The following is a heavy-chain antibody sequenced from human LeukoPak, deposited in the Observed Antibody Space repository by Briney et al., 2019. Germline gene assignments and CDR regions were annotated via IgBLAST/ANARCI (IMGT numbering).Heavy chain of an antibody. J-gene: IGHJ1*01. CDR2: INPNSGGT. V-gene: IGHV1-2*02. CDR3: AAVYLNYDILTGYYSAEYFQH. Sequence: ASVKVSCKASGYTFTGYYMHWVRQAPGQGLEWMGWINPNSGGTNYAQKFQGGVTMTRDTSISTAYMELSRLRSDDTAVYYCAAVYLNYDILTGYYSAEYFQHWGQGTLVTVSS. CDR1: GYTFTGYY. D-gene: IGHD3-9*01.